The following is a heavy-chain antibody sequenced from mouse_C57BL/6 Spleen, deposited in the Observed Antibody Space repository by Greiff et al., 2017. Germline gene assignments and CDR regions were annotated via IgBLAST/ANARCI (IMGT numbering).Heavy chain of an antibody. J-gene: IGHJ4*01. CDR3: ARSFYDYYAMDY. Sequence: DVMLVESGGGLVQPGGSLSLSCAASGFTFTDYYMSWVRQPPGKALEWLGFIRNKANGYTTEYSASVKGRFTISRDNSQSILYLQMNALRAEDSATYYCARSFYDYYAMDYWGQRTSVTVSS. CDR2: IRNKANGYTT. CDR1: GFTFTDYY. D-gene: IGHD2-10*01. V-gene: IGHV7-3*01.